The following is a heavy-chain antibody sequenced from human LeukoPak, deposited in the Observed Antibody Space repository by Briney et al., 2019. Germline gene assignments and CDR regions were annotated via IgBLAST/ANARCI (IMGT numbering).Heavy chain of an antibody. CDR3: ARDPYSNYPYYYSYMDV. Sequence: GASVKVSCKASGYTFTSYYMRWVRQAPGQGLEWMGIINPSGGSTSYAQKFQGRVTMTRDMSTSTVYMELSSLRSEDTAVYYCARDPYSNYPYYYSYMDVWGKGTTVTVSS. J-gene: IGHJ6*03. CDR1: GYTFTSYY. V-gene: IGHV1-46*01. D-gene: IGHD4-11*01. CDR2: INPSGGST.